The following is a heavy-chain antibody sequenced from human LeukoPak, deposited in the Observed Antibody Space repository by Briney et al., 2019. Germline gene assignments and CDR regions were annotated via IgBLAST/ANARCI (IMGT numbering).Heavy chain of an antibody. V-gene: IGHV1-69*13. CDR3: ARAQYYDSKGWFDP. CDR2: IIPIFGTA. J-gene: IGHJ5*02. D-gene: IGHD3-16*01. CDR1: GGTFSSYA. Sequence: SVKVSCKASGGTFSSYAISWVRQAPGQGLECMGGIIPIFGTANYAQKFQGRVTITADESTSTVYMELRSLRSDDTAVYYCARAQYYDSKGWFDPLGQGTLVTVYS.